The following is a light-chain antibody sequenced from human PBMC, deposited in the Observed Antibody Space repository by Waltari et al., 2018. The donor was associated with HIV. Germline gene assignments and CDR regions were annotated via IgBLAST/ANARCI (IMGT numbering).Light chain of an antibody. V-gene: IGLV3-21*04. J-gene: IGLJ1*01. CDR2: YNA. CDR3: QVWDPLSDHPV. CDR1: HIGSKR. Sequence: SHVLSQPPSVSVAPGKTTSVPCGGDHIGSKRVHSYPQRPGQAPLLIIFYNADRPSGIAERFSGSNSVGTATLTISRVEAGDEADYYCQVWDPLSDHPVFGTGTKVTVL.